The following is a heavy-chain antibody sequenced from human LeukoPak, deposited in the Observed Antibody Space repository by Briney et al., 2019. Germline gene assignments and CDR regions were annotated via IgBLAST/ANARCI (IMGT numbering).Heavy chain of an antibody. CDR3: ARGYYSLGYFDN. V-gene: IGHV3-48*02. Sequence: GEPLRLSCTVSGFFFGSYSMNWVRQAPGKGLEWLSYISSSGHAIYYADSVRGRFTISRDNANNSLSLQMHSLRDEDTAVYYCARGYYSLGYFDNWGQGALVTVSS. J-gene: IGHJ4*02. D-gene: IGHD3-22*01. CDR1: GFFFGSYS. CDR2: ISSSGHAI.